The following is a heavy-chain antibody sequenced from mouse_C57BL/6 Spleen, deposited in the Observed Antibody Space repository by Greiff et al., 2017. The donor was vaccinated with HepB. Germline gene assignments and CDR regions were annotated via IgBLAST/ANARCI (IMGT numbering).Heavy chain of an antibody. Sequence: QVQLKQSGAELVRPGTSVKVSCKASGYSFTDYLIKWVKQRPGQGLEWIGVINPGSGGTNYNEKFKGKATLTADKSSSTAYMQLSSLTSEDSAVYFCAYDYDEGGVAYWGQGTLVTVSA. J-gene: IGHJ3*01. CDR2: INPGSGGT. V-gene: IGHV1-54*01. CDR1: GYSFTDYL. D-gene: IGHD2-4*01. CDR3: AYDYDEGGVAY.